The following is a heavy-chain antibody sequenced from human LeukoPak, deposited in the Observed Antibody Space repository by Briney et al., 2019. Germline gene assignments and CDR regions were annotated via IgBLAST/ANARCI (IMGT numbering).Heavy chain of an antibody. Sequence: GGSLRLSXAASGFTFSTYWITWVRQAPGKGVEWVANIKEDGTEKYYVDSVKGRFTISRDNAKNSLYLQMNSLRAEDTAVYYCARDRDRYFDYWGQGTLVTVSS. CDR2: IKEDGTEK. V-gene: IGHV3-7*01. J-gene: IGHJ4*02. D-gene: IGHD2-15*01. CDR3: ARDRDRYFDY. CDR1: GFTFSTYW.